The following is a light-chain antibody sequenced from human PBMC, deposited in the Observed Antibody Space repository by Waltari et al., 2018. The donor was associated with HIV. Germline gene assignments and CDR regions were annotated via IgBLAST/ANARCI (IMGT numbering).Light chain of an antibody. CDR1: AFPEKY. Sequence: SYELTQPPSVSVSPGQTATITCSGDAFPEKYVYLYQKNSGQAPVVVIYEDNKRPSGIPERFSGSNSGAMASLTITWAQVDDEADYYCFSTDSNSDQRVFGGGTKLTVL. J-gene: IGLJ2*01. CDR3: FSTDSNSDQRV. CDR2: EDN. V-gene: IGLV3-10*01.